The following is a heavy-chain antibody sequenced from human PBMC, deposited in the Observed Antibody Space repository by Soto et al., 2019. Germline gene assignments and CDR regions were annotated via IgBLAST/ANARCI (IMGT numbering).Heavy chain of an antibody. CDR2: IYYSGST. CDR1: GGSISSGGYY. CDR3: ARLGPLGPAAIV. Sequence: PSETLSLTCTVSGGSISSGGYYWCWIRQHPGKGLEWIGYIYYSGSTYYNPSLKSRVTISVDTSKNQFSLKLSSVTAADTAVYYCARLGPLGPAAIVWGQGTLVTVSS. J-gene: IGHJ4*02. D-gene: IGHD2-2*01. V-gene: IGHV4-31*03.